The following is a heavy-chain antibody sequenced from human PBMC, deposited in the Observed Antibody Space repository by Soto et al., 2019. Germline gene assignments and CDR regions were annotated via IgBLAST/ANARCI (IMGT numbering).Heavy chain of an antibody. CDR3: SRGILA. CDR1: GGSINSGGYC. D-gene: IGHD5-18*01. Sequence: QVQLQESGPGLVKPSQTLSLTCTVSGGSINSGGYCWSWIRQHPGKVLDWIGCISYGGSTSYNPSLKSRVTISVDTSKNQFSLKLTSVTAADTAVYYCSRGILAWGQGALITVSS. J-gene: IGHJ5*02. V-gene: IGHV4-31*03. CDR2: ISYGGST.